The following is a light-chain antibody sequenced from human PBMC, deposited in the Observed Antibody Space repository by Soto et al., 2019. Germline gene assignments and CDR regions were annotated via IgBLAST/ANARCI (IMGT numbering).Light chain of an antibody. Sequence: ENVLTQSPGTLSLSPGERATLSCRASESVSSNYLAWYQQKPGQAPRLLIYGASSRATGIPDRSSGSGSGTDFTLTISRLEPEDFAVYYCQQYGSSGTFGQGTKVDI. CDR2: GAS. CDR3: QQYGSSGT. J-gene: IGKJ1*01. CDR1: ESVSSNY. V-gene: IGKV3-20*01.